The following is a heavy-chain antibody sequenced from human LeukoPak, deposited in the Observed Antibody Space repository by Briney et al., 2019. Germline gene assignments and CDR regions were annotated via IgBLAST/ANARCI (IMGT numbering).Heavy chain of an antibody. CDR2: IYYSGST. CDR1: GGSISSSSYY. Sequence: TSETLSLTCTVSGGSISSSSYYWGWIRQPPGKGLEWIGSIYYSGSTYYNPSLKSRVTISVDTSKNQFSLKLSSVTAADTAVYYCARSYYYDSSGYPYYYYYYYYMDVWGKGTTVTISS. CDR3: ARSYYYDSSGYPYYYYYYYYMDV. J-gene: IGHJ6*03. V-gene: IGHV4-39*07. D-gene: IGHD3-22*01.